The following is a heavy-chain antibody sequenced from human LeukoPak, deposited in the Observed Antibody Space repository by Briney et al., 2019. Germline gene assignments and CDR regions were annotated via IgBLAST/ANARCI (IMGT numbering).Heavy chain of an antibody. V-gene: IGHV4-39*01. J-gene: IGHJ4*02. CDR3: ARTYSYDTSGYY. CDR2: IYYSGST. Sequence: SETLSLTCTVSGGSISSSSYYWGWIRQPPGKGLEWIGNIYYSGSTYYNPSLKSRVTISVDTSKNQFSLKLSSETAADTAVYYCARTYSYDTSGYYWGQGTLVTVSS. CDR1: GGSISSSSYY. D-gene: IGHD3-22*01.